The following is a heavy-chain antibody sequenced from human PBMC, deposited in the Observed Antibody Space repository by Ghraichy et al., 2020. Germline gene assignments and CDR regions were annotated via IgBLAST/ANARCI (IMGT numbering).Heavy chain of an antibody. D-gene: IGHD3-22*01. CDR2: ISYDGTGQ. V-gene: IGHV3-30*04. Sequence: GGSLRLSCAASGFTLSSFGFHWVRQAPGKGLEWVTAISYDGTGQYYADSVRGRFTISRDNSKNTVYLQMNSLRSEDTAVYYCARDYFDGSCYDGLGDCWGQGTLVTVSS. CDR1: GFTLSSFG. CDR3: ARDYFDGSCYDGLGDC. J-gene: IGHJ4*02.